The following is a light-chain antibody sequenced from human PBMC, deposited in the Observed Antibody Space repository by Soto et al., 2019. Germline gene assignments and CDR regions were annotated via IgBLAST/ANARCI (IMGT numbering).Light chain of an antibody. J-gene: IGKJ3*01. CDR1: QTISFY. Sequence: IQMTQSPSSLSASVGDTVTITCRASQTISFYLNWYQQKPGRTPNLLIYATSSLQSGVPSRFDGSGSGTDFTLTISSLEPEDFAVYYCQQYGSSPLFAFGPGTEVDLK. V-gene: IGKV1-39*01. CDR3: QQYGSSPLFA. CDR2: ATS.